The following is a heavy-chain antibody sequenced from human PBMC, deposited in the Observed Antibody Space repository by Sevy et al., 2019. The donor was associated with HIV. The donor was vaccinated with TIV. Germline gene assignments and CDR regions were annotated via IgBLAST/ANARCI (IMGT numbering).Heavy chain of an antibody. D-gene: IGHD3-10*01. V-gene: IGHV1-24*01. Sequence: ASVKVSCKVSGYTLTELSMHWVRQAPGRGREWMGGFDPEDGETIYAQKFQGRVTMTEDTSTDPAYMELSSLRSEDTAVYYCATGGFFPDYWGQGTLVTVSS. CDR3: ATGGFFPDY. CDR2: FDPEDGET. J-gene: IGHJ4*02. CDR1: GYTLTELS.